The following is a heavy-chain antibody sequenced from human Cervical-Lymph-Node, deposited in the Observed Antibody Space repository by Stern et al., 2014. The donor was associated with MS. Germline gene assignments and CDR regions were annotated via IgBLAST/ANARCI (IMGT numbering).Heavy chain of an antibody. V-gene: IGHV3-9*01. D-gene: IGHD2-8*01. CDR1: GFTFEDYA. Sequence: EVQLVESGGGLVQPGRSLRLSCAASGFTFEDYAMHWVRQAPGKGLEWVSGIIWNSGRTVYADSVKGRFTISRDNAKNSLYLQMNSLRAEDTALYYCAKDRLNNGVYHYGMDVWGQGTTVTVSS. J-gene: IGHJ6*02. CDR2: IIWNSGRT. CDR3: AKDRLNNGVYHYGMDV.